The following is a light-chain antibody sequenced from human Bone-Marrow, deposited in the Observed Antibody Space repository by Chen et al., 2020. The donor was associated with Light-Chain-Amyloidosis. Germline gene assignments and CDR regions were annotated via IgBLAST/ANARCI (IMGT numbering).Light chain of an antibody. Sequence: SSLLTPPSSVVVAPVQSAPISCGGNNIGSTSVHWYQQTPGQAPLLVVYDDRDRPSGIPERLSGSNSGNTATLTISRVEAGDEADYYCQVWDRSSDRPVFGGGTKLTVL. J-gene: IGLJ3*02. CDR2: DDR. CDR3: QVWDRSSDRPV. V-gene: IGLV3-21*02. CDR1: NIGSTS.